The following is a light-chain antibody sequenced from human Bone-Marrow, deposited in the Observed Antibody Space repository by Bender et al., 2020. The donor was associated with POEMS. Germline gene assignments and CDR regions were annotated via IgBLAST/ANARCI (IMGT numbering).Light chain of an antibody. CDR2: EVN. Sequence: QSAPAQPASVSASPGQSISISCTGTGSDIGNFALVSWYQQHPGKAPKVIIYEVNKRPSGIPSRFSGSKSGNTASLTVSGLQAEDEADYYCSSYVNQNIAIFGGGTKVTVL. J-gene: IGLJ2*01. CDR1: GSDIGNFAL. V-gene: IGLV2-8*01. CDR3: SSYVNQNIAI.